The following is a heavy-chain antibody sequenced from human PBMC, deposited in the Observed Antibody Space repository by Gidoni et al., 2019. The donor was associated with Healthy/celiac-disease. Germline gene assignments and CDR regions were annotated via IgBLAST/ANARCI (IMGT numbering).Heavy chain of an antibody. CDR3: ARGAIAARWGGPYNWFDP. J-gene: IGHJ5*02. CDR1: GGSFSGSY. D-gene: IGHD6-6*01. CDR2: INHSGST. Sequence: VQPQQWGAGLLQPSEPLSLTCAVYGGSFSGSYWSWIRQHPGKGLEWIGEINHSGSTNYNPSLKSRVTISVDTSKNQFSLKLSSVTAADTAVYYCARGAIAARWGGPYNWFDPWGQGTLVTVSS. V-gene: IGHV4-34*01.